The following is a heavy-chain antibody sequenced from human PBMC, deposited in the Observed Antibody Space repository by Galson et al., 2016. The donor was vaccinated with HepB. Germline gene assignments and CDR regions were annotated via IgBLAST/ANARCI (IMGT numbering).Heavy chain of an antibody. D-gene: IGHD3-22*01. CDR1: GLTISNYG. CDR3: AKESDIYYGSRGYPDF. CDR2: ISYDGSNK. Sequence: SLRLSCAASGLTISNYGMNWVRQAPGKGLEWVAVISYDGSNKDYTESVKGRFTISRDNSKNTLFLQMNSLRAEDTAMYFCAKESDIYYGSRGYPDFWGQGTLVTVSS. V-gene: IGHV3-30*18. J-gene: IGHJ4*02.